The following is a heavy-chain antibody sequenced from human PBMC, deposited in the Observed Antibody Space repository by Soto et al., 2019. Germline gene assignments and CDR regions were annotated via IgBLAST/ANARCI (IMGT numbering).Heavy chain of an antibody. CDR1: AGSISSGSYY. CDR3: ARPKGIAAAGTEAFDI. D-gene: IGHD6-13*01. V-gene: IGHV4-39*01. Sequence: PSVSLSLTFTVPAGSISSGSYYWGWIRQPPCKGLEWIGRMCYSGSTYYNPARKSRVTISVDTSKNQFSLKLSPVTAADPAVYYCARPKGIAAAGTEAFDIWGQGTMVTASS. J-gene: IGHJ3*02. CDR2: MCYSGST.